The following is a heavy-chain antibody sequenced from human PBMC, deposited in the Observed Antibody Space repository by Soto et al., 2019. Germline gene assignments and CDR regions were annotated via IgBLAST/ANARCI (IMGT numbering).Heavy chain of an antibody. CDR1: GFTFSSYW. Sequence: GGSLRLSCAASGFTFSSYWMSWVRQAPGKGLEWVANIKQDGSEKYYVDSVKGRFTISRDNAKNSLYLQMNSLRAEDTAVYYCARVRDYVWGSISSRSWFDPWGQGTLVTVSS. D-gene: IGHD3-16*01. CDR3: ARVRDYVWGSISSRSWFDP. V-gene: IGHV3-7*03. CDR2: IKQDGSEK. J-gene: IGHJ5*02.